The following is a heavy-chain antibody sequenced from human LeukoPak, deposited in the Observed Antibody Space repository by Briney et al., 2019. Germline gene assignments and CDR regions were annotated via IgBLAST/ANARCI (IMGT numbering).Heavy chain of an antibody. D-gene: IGHD6-19*01. CDR1: GFTFSSYS. CDR2: ISSSSSYI. CDR3: ASNQQWLVGGHDY. V-gene: IGHV3-21*01. Sequence: PGGSLRLSCAASGFTFSSYSMSWVRQAPGKGLEWVSSISSSSSYIYYADSVKGRFTISRDNAKNSLYLQMNSLRAEDTAVYYCASNQQWLVGGHDYWGQGTLVTVSS. J-gene: IGHJ4*02.